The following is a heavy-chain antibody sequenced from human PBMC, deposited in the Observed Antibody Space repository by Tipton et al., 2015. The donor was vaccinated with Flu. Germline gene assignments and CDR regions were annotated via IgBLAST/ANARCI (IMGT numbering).Heavy chain of an antibody. Sequence: SLRLSCAASGFTFSSYWMNWVRRAPGKGLEWVANINQNGSIVYYVDSVKGRFTISRDNAKNSLYLQMNSLRGDDSAVYYCARAVGGSGSYWGQGTLVTVSS. V-gene: IGHV3-7*01. CDR1: GFTFSSYW. D-gene: IGHD3-10*01. CDR3: ARAVGGSGSY. CDR2: INQNGSIV. J-gene: IGHJ4*02.